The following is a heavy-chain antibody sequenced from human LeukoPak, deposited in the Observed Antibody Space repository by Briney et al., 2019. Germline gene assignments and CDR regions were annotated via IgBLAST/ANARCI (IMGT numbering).Heavy chain of an antibody. CDR1: GFTFGDYA. Sequence: GGSLRLSCTASGFTFGDYAMSWVRQAPGKGLEWVGFIRSKAYGGTTEYAASVKGRFTISRDDSKSIAYLQMNSLKTEDTAVYYCTRAGTVWFGEGFDYYYYGMDVWGQGTTVTVSS. J-gene: IGHJ6*02. V-gene: IGHV3-49*04. CDR3: TRAGTVWFGEGFDYYYYGMDV. D-gene: IGHD3-10*01. CDR2: IRSKAYGGTT.